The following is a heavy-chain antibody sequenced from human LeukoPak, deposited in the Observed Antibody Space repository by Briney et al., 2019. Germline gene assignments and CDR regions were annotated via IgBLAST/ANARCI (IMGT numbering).Heavy chain of an antibody. V-gene: IGHV3-53*01. Sequence: GGSLRLSCTVSGFTVSSNSMSWVRQAPGKGLEWVSFIYSGGNTHYSDSVKGRFTISRDNSKNTLYLQMNSLRAEDTAVYYCARQAGEYSHPYDYWGQGTLVTVSS. J-gene: IGHJ4*02. D-gene: IGHD4-17*01. CDR3: ARQAGEYSHPYDY. CDR2: IYSGGNT. CDR1: GFTVSSNS.